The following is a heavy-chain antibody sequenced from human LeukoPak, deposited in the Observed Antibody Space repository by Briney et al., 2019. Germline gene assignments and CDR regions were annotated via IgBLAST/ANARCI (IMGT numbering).Heavy chain of an antibody. CDR3: ARDRGGYGKSWQYYFDY. Sequence: ASVKVSCKASGYTFTSFDINWVRQAPGQGLEWMGWMNPNSGYTGYAQKLQGRVTMTTDTSTSTAYMELRSLRSDDTAVYYCARDRGGYGKSWQYYFDYWGQGTPVTVSS. CDR2: MNPNSGYT. J-gene: IGHJ4*02. V-gene: IGHV1-8*01. CDR1: GYTFTSFD. D-gene: IGHD1-26*01.